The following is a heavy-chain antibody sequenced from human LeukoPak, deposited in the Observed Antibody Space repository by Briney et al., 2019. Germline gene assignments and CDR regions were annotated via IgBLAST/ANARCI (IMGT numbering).Heavy chain of an antibody. Sequence: GGSLRLSCAVSGFTFTDYWMNWVRQAPGKGLEWVASIRQDGGEKSYVDSVKGRFTISRDNTKCSLYLQTNSLRAEDTAVYYCARDGTAAGLYFDLWGQGTLVTVSS. CDR1: GFTFTDYW. CDR2: IRQDGGEK. V-gene: IGHV3-7*01. D-gene: IGHD6-13*01. CDR3: ARDGTAAGLYFDL. J-gene: IGHJ4*01.